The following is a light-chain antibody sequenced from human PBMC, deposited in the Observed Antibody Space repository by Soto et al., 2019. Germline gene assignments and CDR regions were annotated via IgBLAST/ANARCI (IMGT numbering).Light chain of an antibody. Sequence: QSALTHPASVSGSPGQSITISCTGTSSDVGGYDYVSWYQQHPGKAPKLMISEVNNRPSGVSNRFSGSKSGNTASLTISGLQADDEADYYGSSYTSSTTVVFGGGTKVTVL. CDR2: EVN. CDR1: SSDVGGYDY. J-gene: IGLJ2*01. CDR3: SSYTSSTTVV. V-gene: IGLV2-14*01.